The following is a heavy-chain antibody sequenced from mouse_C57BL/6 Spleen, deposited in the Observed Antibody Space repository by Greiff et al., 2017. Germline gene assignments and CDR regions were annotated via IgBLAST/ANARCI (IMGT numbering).Heavy chain of an antibody. CDR2: INPNDGGT. Sequence: EVKLQQSGPELVKPGASVKISCKASGYTFTDYYMNWVKQSHGKSLEWIGDINPNDGGTSYNQKFKGKATLTVDKSSSTAYMELRSLTSEDSAVYYCARGGSSGGYVGVWGTGTTVTVSS. CDR3: ARGGSSGGYVGV. J-gene: IGHJ1*03. V-gene: IGHV1-26*01. CDR1: GYTFTDYY.